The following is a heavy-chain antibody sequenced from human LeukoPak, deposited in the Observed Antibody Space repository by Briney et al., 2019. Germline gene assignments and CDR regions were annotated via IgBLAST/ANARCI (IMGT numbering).Heavy chain of an antibody. CDR1: GYTFTSYA. Sequence: GASVKVSCKASGYTFTSYAMHWVRQAPGQRLEWMGWINAGNGNTKYSQKFQGRVTITRDASASTAYMELSSLRSEDTAVYYCARAPTYYYDSSGYPFDYWGQGTLVTVSS. J-gene: IGHJ4*02. CDR2: INAGNGNT. CDR3: ARAPTYYYDSSGYPFDY. D-gene: IGHD3-22*01. V-gene: IGHV1-3*01.